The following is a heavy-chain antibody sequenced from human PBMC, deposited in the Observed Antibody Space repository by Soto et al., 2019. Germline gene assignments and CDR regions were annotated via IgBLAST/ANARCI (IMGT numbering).Heavy chain of an antibody. CDR2: ISYDGSNK. D-gene: IGHD3-3*01. Sequence: QVQLVESGGGVVQPGRSLRLSCAASGFTFSSYGMHWVRQAPGKGLEWVAVISYDGSNKYYADSVKGRFTISRDNSKNTLDLQMNSLGGEDTAVYYCSKDPLYYDFWSGYYPDYWGQGTLVTVSS. CDR3: SKDPLYYDFWSGYYPDY. V-gene: IGHV3-30*18. CDR1: GFTFSSYG. J-gene: IGHJ4*02.